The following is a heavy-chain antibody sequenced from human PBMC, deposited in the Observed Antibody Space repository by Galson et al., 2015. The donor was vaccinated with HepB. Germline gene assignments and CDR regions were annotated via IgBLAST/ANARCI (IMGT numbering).Heavy chain of an antibody. CDR3: ARGQYYYGSGSYSWFDP. D-gene: IGHD3-10*01. CDR1: GYTFTSYY. V-gene: IGHV1-46*01. CDR2: INPSGGST. Sequence: SVKVSCKASGYTFTSYYMHWVRQAPGQGLEWMGIINPSGGSTSYAQKFQGRVTMTRDTSTSTVYMELSSLRSEDTAVYYCARGQYYYGSGSYSWFDPWGQGTLVTVSS. J-gene: IGHJ5*02.